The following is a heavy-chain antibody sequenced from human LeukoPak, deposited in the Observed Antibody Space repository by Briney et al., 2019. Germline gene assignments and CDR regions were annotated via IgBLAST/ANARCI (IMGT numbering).Heavy chain of an antibody. Sequence: ASVKVSCKASGYTFTGYYMHWVRQAPGQGLEWMGWINPNSGNTGHAQKFQGRVTMTRNTSISTAYMELSSLRSEDTAVYYCAVVVPAAKLESVYWGQGTLVTVSS. CDR1: GYTFTGYY. J-gene: IGHJ4*02. V-gene: IGHV1-8*02. D-gene: IGHD2-2*01. CDR2: INPNSGNT. CDR3: AVVVPAAKLESVY.